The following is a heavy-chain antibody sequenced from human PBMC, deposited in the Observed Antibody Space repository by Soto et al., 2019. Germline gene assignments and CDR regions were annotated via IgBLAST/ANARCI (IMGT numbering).Heavy chain of an antibody. Sequence: QVQLVQSGAEVKETGASVKVSCEASGYTFPTYGFSWVRQAPGQGLEWMGWINSNNGQTRYAKNLQGRVAMTTDTSTSTAYMELRSLISDDTAVYYCARDIPWVCGGSSCSTNEDNYNMHVWRQGTTVTASS. D-gene: IGHD2-15*01. CDR3: ARDIPWVCGGSSCSTNEDNYNMHV. J-gene: IGHJ6*02. V-gene: IGHV1-18*01. CDR2: INSNNGQT. CDR1: GYTFPTYG.